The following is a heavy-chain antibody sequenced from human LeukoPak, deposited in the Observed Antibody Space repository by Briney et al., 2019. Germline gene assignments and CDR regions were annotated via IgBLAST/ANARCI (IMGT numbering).Heavy chain of an antibody. V-gene: IGHV3-30-3*01. CDR1: GFTFSSHA. Sequence: GGSLRLSCAASGFTFSSHAMHWVRQAPGKGLEWVAVISYDGSNKYYADSVKGRFTISRDNSKNTLYLQMNSLRAEDTAVYYCAKDQAIFGVVLSWGQGTLVTVSS. CDR3: AKDQAIFGVVLS. J-gene: IGHJ5*02. CDR2: ISYDGSNK. D-gene: IGHD3-3*01.